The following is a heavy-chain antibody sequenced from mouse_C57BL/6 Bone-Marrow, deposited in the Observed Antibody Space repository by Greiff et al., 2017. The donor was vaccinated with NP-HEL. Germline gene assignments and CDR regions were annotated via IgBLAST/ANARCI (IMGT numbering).Heavy chain of an antibody. CDR3: TRSLGFAY. CDR1: GYTFTDYE. J-gene: IGHJ3*01. Sequence: VHLVESGAELVRPGASVTLSCKASGYTFTDYEMHWVKQTPVHGLEWIGAIDPETGGTAYNQKFKGKAILTADKSSSTAYMELRSLTSEDSAVYYCTRSLGFAYWGQGTLVTVSA. CDR2: IDPETGGT. V-gene: IGHV1-15*01.